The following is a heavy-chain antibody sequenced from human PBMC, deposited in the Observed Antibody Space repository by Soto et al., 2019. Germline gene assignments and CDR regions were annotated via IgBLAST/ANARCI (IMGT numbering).Heavy chain of an antibody. J-gene: IGHJ4*02. CDR2: IYWDDDK. D-gene: IGHD1-7*01. V-gene: IGHV2-5*02. CDR3: AHLPSYPTPITGTSYYFDY. Sequence: SGPTLVNPTQTLTLTCTFSGFSLSTSGVGVGWIRQPPGKALEWLALIYWDDDKRYSPSLKSRLTITKDTSKNQVVLTMTNMDPVDTATYYCAHLPSYPTPITGTSYYFDYWGQGTLVTVSS. CDR1: GFSLSTSGVG.